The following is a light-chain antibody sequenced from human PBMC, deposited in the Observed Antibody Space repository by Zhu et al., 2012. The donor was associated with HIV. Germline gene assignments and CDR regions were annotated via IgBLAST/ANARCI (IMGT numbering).Light chain of an antibody. CDR3: QQRSNSPPLT. CDR2: DAS. J-gene: IGKJ4*01. CDR1: QSVGDN. V-gene: IGKV3-11*01. Sequence: EIVLTQSPATLSLSPGERATLSCRASQSVGDNLAWYQQKPGQAPRLLIYDASNRATGIPARFSGSGSGTDFTLTISSLEPEDFAAYYCQQRSNSPPLTFGGGTKGRDQT.